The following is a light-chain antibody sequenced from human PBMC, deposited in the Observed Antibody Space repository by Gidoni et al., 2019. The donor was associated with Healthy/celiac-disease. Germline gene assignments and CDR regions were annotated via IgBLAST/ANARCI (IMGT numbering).Light chain of an antibody. CDR1: SSDVGGYNY. CDR2: DVS. J-gene: IGLJ1*01. Sequence: QSALTQPASVSGSPGQSITISCPGTSSDVGGYNYVSWYQQHPGKAPKHMIYDVSNRPSGVSNRFSGSKSGNTASLTISGLQAEDEADYYCSSYTSSSTSYVFGTGTKVTVL. CDR3: SSYTSSSTSYV. V-gene: IGLV2-14*03.